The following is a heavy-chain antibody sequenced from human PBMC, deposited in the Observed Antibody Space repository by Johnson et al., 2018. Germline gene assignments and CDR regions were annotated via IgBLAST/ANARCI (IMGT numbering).Heavy chain of an antibody. J-gene: IGHJ3*02. CDR1: GYSFTNNW. Sequence: VQLVQSGAEVKKPGESLKISCQGSGYSFTNNWIGWVRQMPGKGLESMGIIYPGDSDTRYSPSFQGQVTISADKSISTAYLQWSTLKASDTAMYYCARRPPRGQSYGDGACDIWGQGTMVTVSS. CDR2: IYPGDSDT. V-gene: IGHV5-51*03. D-gene: IGHD5-18*01. CDR3: ARRPPRGQSYGDGACDI.